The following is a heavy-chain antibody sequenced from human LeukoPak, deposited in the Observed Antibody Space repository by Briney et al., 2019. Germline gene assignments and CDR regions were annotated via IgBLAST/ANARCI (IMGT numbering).Heavy chain of an antibody. CDR2: INTNTGNP. CDR3: ARDFQRITMVRGARRYFDY. V-gene: IGHV7-4-1*02. J-gene: IGHJ4*02. CDR1: GYTFTSYA. Sequence: RASVKVSCKASGYTFTSYAMNWVRQAPGQGLEWMGWINTNTGNPTYAQGFTGRFVFSLDTSVSTAYLQISSLKAEDTAVYYCARDFQRITMVRGARRYFDYWGQGTLVTVSS. D-gene: IGHD3-10*01.